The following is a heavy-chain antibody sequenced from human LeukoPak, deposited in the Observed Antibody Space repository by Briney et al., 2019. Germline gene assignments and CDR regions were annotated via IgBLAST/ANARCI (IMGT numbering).Heavy chain of an antibody. J-gene: IGHJ4*02. Sequence: PSETLSLTCTVSGGSIRSQYWTWIRQPPGKGLELIGHIHSSGNSYYSPSLKSRATMSLDTSKNQFSLILSSVTAADTAVYYCARFNSGCTTTSCYVHYWGQGTLVTVSS. CDR2: IHSSGNS. CDR3: ARFNSGCTTTSCYVHY. CDR1: GGSIRSQY. D-gene: IGHD2-2*01. V-gene: IGHV4-59*11.